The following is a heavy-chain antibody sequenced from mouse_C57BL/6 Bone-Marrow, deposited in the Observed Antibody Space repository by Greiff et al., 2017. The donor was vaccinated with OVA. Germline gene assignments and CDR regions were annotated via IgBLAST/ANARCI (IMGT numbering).Heavy chain of an antibody. D-gene: IGHD2-5*01. CDR2: IWRGGST. Sequence: VQLQQSGPGLVQPSQSLSITCTVSGFSLTSYGVHWVRQSPGKGLEWLGVIWRGGSTDSNAAFMSRLGITKDNSKSQVFFKMNSLQTDDTTIYYCAKTLYSNYVYYAMDYWGQGTSVTVSS. CDR1: GFSLTSYG. J-gene: IGHJ4*01. CDR3: AKTLYSNYVYYAMDY. V-gene: IGHV2-5*01.